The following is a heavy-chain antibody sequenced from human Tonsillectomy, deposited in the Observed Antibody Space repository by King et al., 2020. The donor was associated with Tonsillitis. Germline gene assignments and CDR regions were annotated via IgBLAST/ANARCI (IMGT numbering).Heavy chain of an antibody. J-gene: IGHJ4*02. Sequence: VQLVESGGGVVQPGRSLRLSCAASGFTFSSYAMHWVRQAPGKGLEWVAVISYDGSNKYYADSVKGRFTISRDNSKNTLYLQMNSLRTEDTAVYFCAGXQWVVPSPFDYWGQGTLVTVSS. CDR3: AGXQWVVPSPFDY. V-gene: IGHV3-30*01. CDR1: GFTFSSYA. CDR2: ISYDGSNK. D-gene: IGHD6-19*01.